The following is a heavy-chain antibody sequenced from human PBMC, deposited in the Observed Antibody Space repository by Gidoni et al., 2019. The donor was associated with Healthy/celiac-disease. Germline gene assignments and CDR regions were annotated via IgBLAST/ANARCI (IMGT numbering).Heavy chain of an antibody. Sequence: SSSSYYWGWIRQPPGKGLELMGSIYYSGTTYYNPSLKSRVTISVDTSNTQFSLKLSSVTAADTAVYYCARREVEAVAGTGDVCLDYWGQGTLVTVSS. V-gene: IGHV4-39*01. J-gene: IGHJ4*02. CDR2: IYYSGTT. CDR1: SSSSYY. CDR3: ARREVEAVAGTGDVCLDY. D-gene: IGHD6-19*01.